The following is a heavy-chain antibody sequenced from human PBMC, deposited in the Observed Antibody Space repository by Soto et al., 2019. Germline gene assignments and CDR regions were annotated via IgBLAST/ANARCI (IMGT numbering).Heavy chain of an antibody. V-gene: IGHV1-18*01. CDR3: XXXXXXXXHWFDP. CDR1: GYTFTSYG. CDR2: ISAYNYNT. J-gene: IGHJ5*02. Sequence: QVQLVQSGAEVKKPGASVKVSCKASGYTFTSYGLSWVRQAPGQGLEWMGRISAYNYNTNYAQKLQGRVTMTTDTXXXXXXXXXXXXXXXXXXXXXXXXXXXXXXHWFDPWGQGTLXT.